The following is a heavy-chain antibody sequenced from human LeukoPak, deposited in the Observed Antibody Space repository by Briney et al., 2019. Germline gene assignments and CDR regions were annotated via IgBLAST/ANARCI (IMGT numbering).Heavy chain of an antibody. CDR1: GFTFSNYW. Sequence: GGSLRLSCVVSGFTFSNYWMSWVRQAPGKGLEWVANIKPDGSEKEYVASVKGRFTISRDNAKNSLYLQMNSLRAEDTAVYYCARDRPSGWYLQYYFNYWGQGNLVTVSS. J-gene: IGHJ4*02. CDR2: IKPDGSEK. D-gene: IGHD6-19*01. V-gene: IGHV3-7*04. CDR3: ARDRPSGWYLQYYFNY.